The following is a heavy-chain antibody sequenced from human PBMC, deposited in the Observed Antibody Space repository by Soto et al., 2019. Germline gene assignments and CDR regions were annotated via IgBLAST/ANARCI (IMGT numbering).Heavy chain of an antibody. CDR3: ARGPDRWYYDSSGYYPDVRWFDP. V-gene: IGHV4-34*01. J-gene: IGHJ5*02. D-gene: IGHD3-22*01. CDR1: GGSFSGYY. CDR2: INHSGST. Sequence: SETLSLTCAVYGGSFSGYYWSWIRQPPGKGLEWIGEINHSGSTNYNPSLKSRVTISVDTSKNQFSLKLSSVTAADTAVYYCARGPDRWYYDSSGYYPDVRWFDPWGQGTLVTVSS.